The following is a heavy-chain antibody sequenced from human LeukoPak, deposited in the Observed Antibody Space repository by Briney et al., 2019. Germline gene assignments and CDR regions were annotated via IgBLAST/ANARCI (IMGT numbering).Heavy chain of an antibody. CDR3: ARGRRGVVRGAGGRYCYMDV. CDR2: MNPNSGNT. Sequence: GASVKVSCKASGYTFTGYYMHWVRQATGQGLEWMGWMNPNSGNTGYAQKFQGRVTITRNTSISTAYMELSSLRSEDTAVYYCARGRRGVVRGAGGRYCYMDVWGKGTTVT. CDR1: GYTFTGYY. D-gene: IGHD3-10*01. V-gene: IGHV1-8*03. J-gene: IGHJ6*03.